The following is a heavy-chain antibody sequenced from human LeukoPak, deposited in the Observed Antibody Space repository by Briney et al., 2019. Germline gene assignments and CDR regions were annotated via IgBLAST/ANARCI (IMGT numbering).Heavy chain of an antibody. CDR2: ISYDGSNK. Sequence: GGSLRLSCAASGFTFSSYAMHWVRQAPGEGLEWVAVISYDGSNKYYADSVKGRFTISRDNSKNTLYLQMNSLRAEDTAVYYCARGRLRGTSAVWGQGTLVTVSS. J-gene: IGHJ4*02. V-gene: IGHV3-30*04. CDR3: ARGRLRGTSAV. CDR1: GFTFSSYA. D-gene: IGHD1-26*01.